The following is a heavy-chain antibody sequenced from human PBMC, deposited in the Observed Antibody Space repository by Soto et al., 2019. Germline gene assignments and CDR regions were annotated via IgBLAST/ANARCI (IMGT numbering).Heavy chain of an antibody. CDR1: GGYIRSYC. V-gene: IGHV4-59*01. Sequence: SETQSLTCTVSGGYIRSYCWSWIRQPPGKGLEWIGYIYYSGSTNYNPSLKSRVTISVDTSKNQFSLKLSSVTAADTAVYYCARVRRDIWFGEFPFDYWGQGTLVTVSS. CDR2: IYYSGST. J-gene: IGHJ4*02. D-gene: IGHD3-10*01. CDR3: ARVRRDIWFGEFPFDY.